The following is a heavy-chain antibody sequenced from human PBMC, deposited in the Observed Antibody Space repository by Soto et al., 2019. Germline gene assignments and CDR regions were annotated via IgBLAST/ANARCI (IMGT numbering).Heavy chain of an antibody. CDR3: AKWEIAAAGYDY. J-gene: IGHJ4*02. CDR1: GFTFSRYG. D-gene: IGHD6-13*01. V-gene: IGHV3-30*18. Sequence: PGGSLRLSCAASGFTFSRYGMHWVRQAPGKGLEWVAVISYDGSNKYYADSVKGRFTISRDNSKNTLYLQMNSLRPEDTAVYYCAKWEIAAAGYDYWGQGTLVTVSS. CDR2: ISYDGSNK.